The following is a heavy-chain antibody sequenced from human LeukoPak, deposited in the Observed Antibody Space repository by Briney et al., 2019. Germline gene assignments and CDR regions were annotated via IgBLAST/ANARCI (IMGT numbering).Heavy chain of an antibody. CDR1: GYTFTSYY. J-gene: IGHJ4*02. V-gene: IGHV1-46*01. Sequence: GASVKVSCKASGYTFTSYYMHWVRQAPGQGLEWMGIINPSGGSTSYAQKFQGRVTMTRDTSTSSVYMELSSRRSEDTAVYYCARDRSGPFDYWGQGTLVSVSS. D-gene: IGHD6-25*01. CDR3: ARDRSGPFDY. CDR2: INPSGGST.